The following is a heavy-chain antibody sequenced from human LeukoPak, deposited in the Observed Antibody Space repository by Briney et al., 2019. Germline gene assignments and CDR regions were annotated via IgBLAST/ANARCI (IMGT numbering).Heavy chain of an antibody. CDR3: AKSDSGADDCRLLDY. D-gene: IGHD2-21*02. J-gene: IGHJ4*02. CDR2: ISGRGSRS. CDR1: GVNFKDYA. Sequence: PGGSLTLSCEVSGVNFKDYAMSWVRQAAGRGLEWVSTISGRGSRSFYTDPVKGRFTISRDNFKYILYLQMSNLRAEDTAVYFCAKSDSGADDCRLLDYWGQGTLVTVSS. V-gene: IGHV3-23*01.